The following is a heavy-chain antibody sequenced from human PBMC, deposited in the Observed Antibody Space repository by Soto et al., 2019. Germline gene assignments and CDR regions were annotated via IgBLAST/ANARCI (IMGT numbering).Heavy chain of an antibody. J-gene: IGHJ4*02. CDR3: AKVSSSWYSGFFDY. Sequence: EVQLLESGGGLVQPGGSLRLSCAASGFTFSNYAMSGVRQAQGKGLEWVSGLSNSGGSTYYADSVKGRCTISRDNSMNTKYQQMNTLRAEVTGVYYCAKVSSSWYSGFFDYWGQGTVVSVSS. D-gene: IGHD6-13*01. CDR1: GFTFSNYA. V-gene: IGHV3-23*01. CDR2: LSNSGGST.